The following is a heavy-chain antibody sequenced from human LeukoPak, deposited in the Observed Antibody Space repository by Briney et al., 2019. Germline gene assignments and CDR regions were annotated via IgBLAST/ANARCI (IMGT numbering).Heavy chain of an antibody. CDR1: GDSVSSNSVA. V-gene: IGHV6-1*01. J-gene: IGHJ3*02. Sequence: SQTLSLTCAISGDSVSSNSVAWNWIRQSPSRGPEWLGRTYYRSKWYIDYADSVKSRITISPDTSKSQSSLQLNSMTPEDTAIYYCARGRVSAFDIWGQGTMVTVSS. CDR3: ARGRVSAFDI. D-gene: IGHD2-8*01. CDR2: TYYRSKWYI.